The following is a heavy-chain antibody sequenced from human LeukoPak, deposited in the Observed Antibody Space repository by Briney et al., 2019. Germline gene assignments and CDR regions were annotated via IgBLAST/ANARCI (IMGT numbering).Heavy chain of an antibody. D-gene: IGHD3-9*01. CDR2: INHSGST. CDR1: GGSFSGYY. V-gene: IGHV4-34*01. Sequence: SETLSLTCAVYGGSFSGYYWSWLRQPPGKGLEWFGEINHSGSTNYNPSLKSRVTISVDTSKNQFSLKLSSVTAADTAVYYCARHGVDILTGYLNYYYYYMDVWGKGTTVTVSS. J-gene: IGHJ6*03. CDR3: ARHGVDILTGYLNYYYYYMDV.